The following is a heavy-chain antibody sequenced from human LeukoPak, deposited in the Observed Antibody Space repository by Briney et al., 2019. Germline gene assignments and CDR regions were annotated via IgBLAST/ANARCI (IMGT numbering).Heavy chain of an antibody. Sequence: GGSLRLSCAASGFTFSSYVMHWVRQAPGKGLEWVANIKQDGSEKYYVDSVKGRFTISRDNAKSSLYLQMNSLRVEDTALYYCARPGLYCSGGSCYPFEYWGQGTLVTVSS. CDR1: GFTFSSYV. J-gene: IGHJ4*02. D-gene: IGHD2-15*01. CDR2: IKQDGSEK. CDR3: ARPGLYCSGGSCYPFEY. V-gene: IGHV3-7*01.